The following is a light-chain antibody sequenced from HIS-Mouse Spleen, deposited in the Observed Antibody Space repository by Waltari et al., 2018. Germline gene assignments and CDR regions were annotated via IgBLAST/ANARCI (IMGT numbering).Light chain of an antibody. J-gene: IGKJ4*01. CDR1: QGLSNY. CDR2: AAS. CDR3: LQHNSYPLT. Sequence: DIQMTQSPSAMSAAVGDRVTITCRASQGLSNYLAWFQQKPGKVPNRLIYAASSLQSGVPSRFSGSGSVTEFTLTISSLQPEDFASYYCLQHNSYPLTFGGGTKVEIK. V-gene: IGKV1-17*03.